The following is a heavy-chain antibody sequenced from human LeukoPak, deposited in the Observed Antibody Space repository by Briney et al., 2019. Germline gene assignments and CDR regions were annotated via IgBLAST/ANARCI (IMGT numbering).Heavy chain of an antibody. D-gene: IGHD3-16*01. J-gene: IGHJ4*02. CDR3: AKAARWGDFDY. Sequence: GGSLRLSCAASGFTFDDYAMHWVRQAPGKGLGWVSGISWNSGSIGYADSVKGRFTISRDNAKNSLYLQMNSLRAEDTALYYCAKAARWGDFDYWGQGTLVTVSS. V-gene: IGHV3-9*01. CDR2: ISWNSGSI. CDR1: GFTFDDYA.